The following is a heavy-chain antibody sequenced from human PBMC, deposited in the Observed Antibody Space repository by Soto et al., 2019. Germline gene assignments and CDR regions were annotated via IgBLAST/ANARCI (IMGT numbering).Heavy chain of an antibody. Sequence: EVQLVESGGGLVQPGGSLRLSCAASGISVSNSYMTWVRQAPGKGLEWVSVISSDDRTYYADSVRGRFTISRDYSKNTPYLEMNSLRAGDTAVYHCARDTLGGAYDFCHGGQGTLVTVSS. CDR1: GISVSNSY. CDR2: ISSDDRT. D-gene: IGHD3-3*01. V-gene: IGHV3-66*01. J-gene: IGHJ4*02. CDR3: ARDTLGGAYDFCH.